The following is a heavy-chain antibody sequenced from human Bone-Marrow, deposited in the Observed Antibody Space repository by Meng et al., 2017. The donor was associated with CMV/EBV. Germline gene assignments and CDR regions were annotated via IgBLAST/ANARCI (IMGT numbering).Heavy chain of an antibody. CDR1: GFSFDDYA. CDR2: ISWNSGDI. Sequence: GGSLRLSCAASGFSFDDYAMHWVRLRPGKGLEWVSGISWNSGDIGYADSVKGRFTISRDNAENSLYLQMNSLRAEDTALYYCAKDIAGRTTYNFYGMDVWGQGTTVTVSS. J-gene: IGHJ6*02. V-gene: IGHV3-9*01. CDR3: AKDIAGRTTYNFYGMDV. D-gene: IGHD1-1*01.